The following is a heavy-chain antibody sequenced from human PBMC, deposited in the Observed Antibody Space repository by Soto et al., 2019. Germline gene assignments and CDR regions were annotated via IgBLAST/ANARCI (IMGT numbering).Heavy chain of an antibody. Sequence: EVQLVESGGGSVQPGRSLRLSCAASGFTFDDYAMHWVRQAPGKGLEWVSGISWNSGSIGYADSVKGRFTISRDNAKNSLYLQMNSLRAEDTALYYCAKDYYDSSGLSGGSSGGFDPWGQGTLVTVSS. CDR3: AKDYYDSSGLSGGSSGGFDP. D-gene: IGHD3-22*01. CDR2: ISWNSGSI. J-gene: IGHJ5*02. CDR1: GFTFDDYA. V-gene: IGHV3-9*01.